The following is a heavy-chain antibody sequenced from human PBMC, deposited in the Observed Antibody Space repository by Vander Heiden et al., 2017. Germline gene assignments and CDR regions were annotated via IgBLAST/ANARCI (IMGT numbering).Heavy chain of an antibody. J-gene: IGHJ6*02. V-gene: IGHV4-4*07. CDR2: IYTSGST. CDR1: GGSISRYY. Sequence: QVQLQESGPGLVKPSETLSLTCTVPGGSISRYYWSWIRQPAGKGLEWIGKIYTSGSTHYNPSLKSRVTMSVDTSKNQFSLKVSYVTAADTAVYFCARDLGEVLTGGTYYYYGMDVWGQGTTVTVSS. CDR3: ARDLGEVLTGGTYYYYGMDV. D-gene: IGHD3-9*01.